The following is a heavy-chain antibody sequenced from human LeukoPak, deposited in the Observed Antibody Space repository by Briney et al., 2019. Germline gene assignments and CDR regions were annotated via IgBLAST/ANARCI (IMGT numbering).Heavy chain of an antibody. Sequence: ASVKVSCKASGYTFTSYYMHWVRQAPGQGLEWMGIINPSGGSTSYAQKFQGRVTMTRDTSTSTVYMELSSLRSEDTAVYYCAKDMSSGWFGEYSGWFDPWGQGTLVTVSS. CDR1: GYTFTSYY. D-gene: IGHD3-10*01. CDR2: INPSGGST. V-gene: IGHV1-46*01. J-gene: IGHJ5*02. CDR3: AKDMSSGWFGEYSGWFDP.